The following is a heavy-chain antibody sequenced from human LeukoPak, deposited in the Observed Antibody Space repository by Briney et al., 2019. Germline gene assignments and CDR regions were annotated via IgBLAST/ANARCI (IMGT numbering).Heavy chain of an antibody. CDR2: IYYTGST. Sequence: SETLSLTCAVSGYSISSGYYWSWIRQPPGKGLEWIGCIYYTGSTNYNPSLKSRVTISVDTSKNQFSLKLSSVAAADTAVYYCATGRAYSSVDYWGQGTLVTVSS. D-gene: IGHD6-19*01. CDR1: GYSISSGYY. V-gene: IGHV4-61*01. J-gene: IGHJ4*02. CDR3: ATGRAYSSVDY.